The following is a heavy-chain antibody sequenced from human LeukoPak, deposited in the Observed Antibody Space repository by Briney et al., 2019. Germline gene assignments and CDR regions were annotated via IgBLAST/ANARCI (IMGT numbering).Heavy chain of an antibody. CDR1: GGSISSYY. J-gene: IGHJ3*02. Sequence: SETLSLTCTVSGGSISSYYWSWIRQPPGKGLEWIGYIYYSGSTNYNPSLKSRVTISVDTSKNQFSLKLSSVTAADTAVYYCARVSYGSGSGAFDIWGQGTMVTVSS. CDR3: ARVSYGSGSGAFDI. CDR2: IYYSGST. V-gene: IGHV4-59*01. D-gene: IGHD3-10*01.